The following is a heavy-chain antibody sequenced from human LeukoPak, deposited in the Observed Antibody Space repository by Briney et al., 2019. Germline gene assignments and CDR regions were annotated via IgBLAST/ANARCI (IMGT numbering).Heavy chain of an antibody. J-gene: IGHJ3*02. V-gene: IGHV6-1*01. CDR3: AREAGSTGPVGAFDI. D-gene: IGHD6-19*01. CDR1: GDSVSSNNAA. Sequence: PSQTLSLNCAISGDSVSSNNAAWNWIRQSPSRGLEWLGKTYYRSKWYDDYAVSVKSRITINPDTSKNQFTLKMNSVTPEDTAVYYCAREAGSTGPVGAFDIWGQGTRVTVSS. CDR2: TYYRSKWYD.